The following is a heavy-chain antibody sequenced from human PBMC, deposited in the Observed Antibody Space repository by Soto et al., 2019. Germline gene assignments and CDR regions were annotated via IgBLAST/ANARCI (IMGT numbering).Heavy chain of an antibody. Sequence: EVQLVESGGGLVQPGGSLRLSCAASGFTFSTYEMNWVRQAPGKGLEWVSYITRSGSTKYYADSVQGRFTISRDNAKNSLYLQMNSLRVEDTAVYYCARDVAYPYCSGGSCHYYGMDVWGQGTTVAVSS. CDR3: ARDVAYPYCSGGSCHYYGMDV. D-gene: IGHD2-15*01. J-gene: IGHJ6*02. CDR2: ITRSGSTK. CDR1: GFTFSTYE. V-gene: IGHV3-48*03.